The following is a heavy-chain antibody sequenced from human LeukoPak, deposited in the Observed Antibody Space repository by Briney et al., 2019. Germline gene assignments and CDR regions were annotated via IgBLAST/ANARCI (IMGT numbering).Heavy chain of an antibody. D-gene: IGHD3-9*01. Sequence: GGSLRLSCAASGFTFSDYYMTWIRQAPGKGLEWVSYISSSGDIIYYADSVKGRFTISRDSAKNSLYLQMNSLRAEDTAVYYCARAPILTGYFFWGQGTLVTVSS. V-gene: IGHV3-11*01. J-gene: IGHJ4*02. CDR1: GFTFSDYY. CDR2: ISSSGDII. CDR3: ARAPILTGYFF.